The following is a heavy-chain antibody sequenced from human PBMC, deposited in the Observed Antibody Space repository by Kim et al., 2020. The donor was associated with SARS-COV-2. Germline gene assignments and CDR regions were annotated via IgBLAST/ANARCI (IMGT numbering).Heavy chain of an antibody. J-gene: IGHJ6*02. CDR3: ARGPRKGGYGSGSYPNYYYYYGMDV. Sequence: SETLSLTCAVYGGSFSGYYWSWIRQPPGKGLEWIGEISRRGTTNYNPSLKSRVTISVDTSKNQFSLELSSVTTADTAVYYCARGPRKGGYGSGSYPNYYYYYGMDVWGQGTTVTVSS. CDR1: GGSFSGYY. D-gene: IGHD3-10*01. V-gene: IGHV4-34*01. CDR2: ISRRGTT.